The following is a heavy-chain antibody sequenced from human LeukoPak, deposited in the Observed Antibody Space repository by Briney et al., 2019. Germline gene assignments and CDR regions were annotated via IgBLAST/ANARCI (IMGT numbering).Heavy chain of an antibody. Sequence: SETLSLTCAVYDGSFSTYFWGWIRQPPGKGLEWIGEVNHSGSTNYNPSLKSRVTISVDTSKNQFSLKLSSVTAADTAVYYCARLIRRFGVFNWFDPWGQGTLVTVSS. CDR1: DGSFSTYF. CDR2: VNHSGST. D-gene: IGHD3-10*01. V-gene: IGHV4-34*01. J-gene: IGHJ5*02. CDR3: ARLIRRFGVFNWFDP.